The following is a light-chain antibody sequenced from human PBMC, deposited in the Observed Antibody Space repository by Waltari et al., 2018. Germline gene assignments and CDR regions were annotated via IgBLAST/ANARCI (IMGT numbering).Light chain of an antibody. V-gene: IGLV1-40*01. CDR3: ESYDNSLTCHV. Sequence: QSVLSLPPSASGAPGPRVAIPCPLSSTNIEAGYYLCWYQPLPGSDRTLPIYDNTNRPSGVPDRFSGSKSGTSASLAITGLQAGDEADFYCESYDNSLTCHVFGRGTKLTVL. J-gene: IGLJ3*02. CDR1: STNIEAGYY. CDR2: DNT.